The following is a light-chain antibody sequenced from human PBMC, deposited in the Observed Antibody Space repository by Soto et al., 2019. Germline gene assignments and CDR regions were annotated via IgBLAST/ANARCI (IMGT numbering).Light chain of an antibody. V-gene: IGLV2-8*01. CDR1: SGDVGVYNY. Sequence: QSALTQPASVSGSPGQSIAISCTGTSGDVGVYNYVSWYQQYPGKAPKLMIYEVTKRPSGVPDRFSGSKSGNTASLTVSGLQAEDEADYYCTSYVGNDIWVFGGGTKLTVL. J-gene: IGLJ3*02. CDR3: TSYVGNDIWV. CDR2: EVT.